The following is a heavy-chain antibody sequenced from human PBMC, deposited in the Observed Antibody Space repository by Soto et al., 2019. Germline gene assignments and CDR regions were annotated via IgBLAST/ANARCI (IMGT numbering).Heavy chain of an antibody. CDR1: GFTFSNAW. CDR2: IKSKTDGGTT. J-gene: IGHJ5*02. D-gene: IGHD6-13*01. CDR3: TKDLLSSSSWLNWLDP. V-gene: IGHV3-15*01. Sequence: GGSLRLSCAASGFTFSNAWMSWVRQAPGKGLEWVGRIKSKTDGGTTDYAAPVKGRFTISRDDSKNTLYLQMNSLKTEDTAAYYCTKDLLSSSSWLNWLDPWGQGTLVTVYS.